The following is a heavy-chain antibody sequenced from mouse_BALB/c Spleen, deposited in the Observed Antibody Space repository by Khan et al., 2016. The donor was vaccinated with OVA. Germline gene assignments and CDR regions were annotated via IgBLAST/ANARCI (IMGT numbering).Heavy chain of an antibody. CDR2: ISGDSTTI. D-gene: IGHD1-1*01. CDR1: GFTFSSFG. J-gene: IGHJ2*01. Sequence: EVKLMESGGGLVQPGGSRKLSCVASGFTFSSFGMHWVRQAPEKGLEWVAYISGDSTTIYYTDTVKGRFTISRDNPRNTLFLQMTSLRSEDMAMYYCTRSYFFGYYFCQWGQGTTLTVSS. V-gene: IGHV5-17*02. CDR3: TRSYFFGYYFCQ.